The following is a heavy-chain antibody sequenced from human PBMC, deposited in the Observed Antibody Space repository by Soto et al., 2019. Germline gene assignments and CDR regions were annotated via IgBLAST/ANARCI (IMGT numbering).Heavy chain of an antibody. CDR3: SRGYPPRDQLGNLPGAF. V-gene: IGHV1-46*03. J-gene: IGHJ4*02. Sequence: QVQLVQSGAEVMQPGASVKVSCKASGYTFTSYYIQWVRQAPGQGLEWMGIINPSGGSTNYAQKFQGRXTXTXXTSTSTAYMELSSLRSEDTAIYYCSRGYPPRDQLGNLPGAFWGQGTVVTVSS. CDR2: INPSGGST. D-gene: IGHD1-1*01. CDR1: GYTFTSYY.